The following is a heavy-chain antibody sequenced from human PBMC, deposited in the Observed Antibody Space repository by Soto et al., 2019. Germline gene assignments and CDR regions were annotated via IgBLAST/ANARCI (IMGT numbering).Heavy chain of an antibody. CDR3: ARSRDGYNFVGDC. CDR2: INIDGSST. J-gene: IGHJ4*02. V-gene: IGHV3-74*01. CDR1: GFTLSSYW. D-gene: IGHD5-12*01. Sequence: EVQLVESGGGLVQPGGSLRLSCAASGFTLSSYWMHWVRQAPGKGLVWVSSINIDGSSTSYADSVKGRFTISRDNAKNTLYLQVNSLRAEDTAVYYCARSRDGYNFVGDCWGQGTLVTVSS.